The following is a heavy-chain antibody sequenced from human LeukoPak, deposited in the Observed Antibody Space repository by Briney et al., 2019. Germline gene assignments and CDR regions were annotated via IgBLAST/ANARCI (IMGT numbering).Heavy chain of an antibody. J-gene: IGHJ4*02. CDR2: FDPEDDEN. V-gene: IGHV1-24*01. CDR1: GYIFTELS. D-gene: IGHD2-2*01. Sequence: ASVKVSCKVSGYIFTELSMHWVRQAPGKGLEWMGGFDPEDDENIYAQKFQGRVTMTEDTPTDTAYLELSSLRSEDTATYYCATGPDCTSTSCLFEYWGQGTLVTVSS. CDR3: ATGPDCTSTSCLFEY.